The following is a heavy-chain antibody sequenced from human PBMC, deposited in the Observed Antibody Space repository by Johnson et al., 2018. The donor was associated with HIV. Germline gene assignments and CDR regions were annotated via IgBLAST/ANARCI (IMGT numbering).Heavy chain of an antibody. Sequence: QVQLVESGGGVVQPGRSLRLSCAASGFTFSSYAMHWVRQAPGKGLEWVAVISYDGSNKYYADSVKGRFTISRDNSKNTLYLQMNSLSAEDTAVYYCARVEGGSSSNAFDIWGQGTMVTVSS. D-gene: IGHD6-13*01. CDR3: ARVEGGSSSNAFDI. CDR2: ISYDGSNK. V-gene: IGHV3-30-3*01. CDR1: GFTFSSYA. J-gene: IGHJ3*02.